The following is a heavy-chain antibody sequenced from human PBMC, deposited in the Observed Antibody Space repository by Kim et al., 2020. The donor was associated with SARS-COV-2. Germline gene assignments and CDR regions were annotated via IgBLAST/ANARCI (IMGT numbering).Heavy chain of an antibody. CDR2: ISSAGSIV. V-gene: IGHV3-21*01. Sequence: GGSLRLSCAAAGFNFTSYSMNWVRQAPGKGLEWVSSISSAGSIVNYADSVKGRFTISRDNAKKSLFLQMNSLTVEDTALYYCARDRFGSTGYYASYFFYSGMAGWGLGTTLTLS. CDR3: ARDRFGSTGYYASYFFYSGMAG. D-gene: IGHD3-22*01. CDR1: GFNFTSYS. J-gene: IGHJ6*02.